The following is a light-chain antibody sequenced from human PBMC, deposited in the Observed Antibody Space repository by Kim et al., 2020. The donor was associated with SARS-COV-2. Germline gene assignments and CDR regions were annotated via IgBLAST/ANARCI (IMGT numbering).Light chain of an antibody. CDR3: QQYGSSPLT. CDR2: GAS. J-gene: IGKJ4*01. Sequence: SPGERATRSDTASQSVTSNNLAWYQQKPGQTPRLLISGASSRATGIPDRFSGSGSGTDFTLAISRLEPEDFAVYYCQQYGSSPLTFGGGTKVDIK. CDR1: QSVTSNN. V-gene: IGKV3-20*01.